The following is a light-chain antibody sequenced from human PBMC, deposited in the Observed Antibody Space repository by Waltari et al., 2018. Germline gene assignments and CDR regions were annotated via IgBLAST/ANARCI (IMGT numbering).Light chain of an antibody. Sequence: DIVMTQSPASLAVSLGERATINCKFSQSLLYSPNNKNYLAWYQQKLVQPPKLPFYWASSRKSGNPDRLSGSGSEADFAPAISSLQAENRTVYYGQQYYGTPPYTSSQGTKLAIK. CDR1: QSLLYSPNNKNY. V-gene: IGKV4-1*01. CDR2: WAS. CDR3: QQYYGTPPYT. J-gene: IGKJ2*01.